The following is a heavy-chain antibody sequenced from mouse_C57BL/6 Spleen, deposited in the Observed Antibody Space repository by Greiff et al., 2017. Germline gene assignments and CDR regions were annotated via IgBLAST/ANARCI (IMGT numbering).Heavy chain of an antibody. V-gene: IGHV3-6*01. CDR1: GYSITSGYY. CDR3: ARPLYYGSRAWFAY. CDR2: ISYDGSN. Sequence: EVKLQESGPGLVKPSQSLSLTCSVTGYSITSGYYWNWIRQFPGNKLEWMGYISYDGSNNYNPSLKNRISITRDTSKNQFFLKLNSVTTEDTATYYCARPLYYGSRAWFAYWGQGTLVTVSA. D-gene: IGHD1-1*01. J-gene: IGHJ3*01.